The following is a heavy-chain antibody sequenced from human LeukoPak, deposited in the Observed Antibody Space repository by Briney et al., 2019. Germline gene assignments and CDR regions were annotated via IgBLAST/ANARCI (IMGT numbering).Heavy chain of an antibody. D-gene: IGHD6-19*01. CDR2: IYYSGST. J-gene: IGHJ4*02. CDR1: GGSISSYY. CDR3: AWGGSGPFDY. Sequence: PSETLSLTCTVSGGSISSYYWSWIRQPPGKGLEWIGYIYYSGSTNYNPSLKSRVTISVDTSKNQFSLKLSSVTAADTAVYYCAWGGSGPFDYWGQGALVTVSS. V-gene: IGHV4-59*01.